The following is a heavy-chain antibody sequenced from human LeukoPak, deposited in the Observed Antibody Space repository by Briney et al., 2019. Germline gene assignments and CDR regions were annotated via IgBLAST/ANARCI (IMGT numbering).Heavy chain of an antibody. D-gene: IGHD2-2*01. J-gene: IGHJ5*02. CDR1: GDSVSSNSAA. CDR3: ARDPGLFDCSSTSCRGANWSDP. CDR2: TYYRSKWYN. V-gene: IGHV6-1*01. Sequence: SQTLSLTCAISGDSVSSNSAAWNWIRQSPSRGLEWLGRTYYRSKWYNDYAVSVKSRITINPDTSKNQFSLQLNSVTPEDTAVYYCARDPGLFDCSSTSCRGANWSDPWGQGTLVTVSS.